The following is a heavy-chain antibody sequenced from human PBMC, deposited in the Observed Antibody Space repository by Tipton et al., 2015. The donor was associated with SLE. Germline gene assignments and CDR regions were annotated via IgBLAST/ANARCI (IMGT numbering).Heavy chain of an antibody. Sequence: SLRLSCAASGFAFTEAWMNWVRQAPGRGLEWVSTISGNAGNTYYTDSVKDRFTISRDNSKNTLYLQMNSLRAEDTAIYYCARCYSSGWYGCWGQGPLVPLSS. D-gene: IGHD6-19*01. CDR1: GFAFTEAW. CDR3: ARCYSSGWYGC. J-gene: IGHJ4*02. V-gene: IGHV3-23*01. CDR2: ISGNAGNT.